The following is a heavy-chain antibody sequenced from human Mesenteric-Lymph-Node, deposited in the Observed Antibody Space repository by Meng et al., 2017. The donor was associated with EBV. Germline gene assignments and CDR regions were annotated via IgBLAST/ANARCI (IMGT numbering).Heavy chain of an antibody. V-gene: IGHV4-30-4*01. CDR2: IFYTGST. Sequence: HPHDSVPRPVKPSQTLSLTCAVSGDSIINGGHYWTWIRQPPGKGLEWIGYIFYTGSTYYNPSLKSRVTISLDISKNQFSLNLTSVTAADTAVYYCARDTNGDYGWVDPWGQGTLVTVSS. CDR3: ARDTNGDYGWVDP. CDR1: GDSIINGGHY. J-gene: IGHJ5*02. D-gene: IGHD4-17*01.